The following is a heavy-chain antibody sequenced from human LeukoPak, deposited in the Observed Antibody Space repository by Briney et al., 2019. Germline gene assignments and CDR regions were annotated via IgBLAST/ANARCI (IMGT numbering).Heavy chain of an antibody. CDR1: GFTFSSYA. J-gene: IGHJ4*02. D-gene: IGHD5-12*01. Sequence: PGGSLRLSCAVSGFTFSSYAMSWVRQAPGKGLEWVSAISGSGGSTYYADSVKGRFTISRDNSKNTLYLQMNSLRAEDTAVYYCAKDWGRYRGLHYFDYWGQGTLVTVSS. CDR2: ISGSGGST. CDR3: AKDWGRYRGLHYFDY. V-gene: IGHV3-23*01.